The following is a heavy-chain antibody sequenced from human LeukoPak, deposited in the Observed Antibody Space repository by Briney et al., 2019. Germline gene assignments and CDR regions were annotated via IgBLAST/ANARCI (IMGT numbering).Heavy chain of an antibody. CDR1: EFTFRSHV. CDR3: AREGSSHDAFDI. V-gene: IGHV3-23*01. D-gene: IGHD3-10*01. J-gene: IGHJ3*02. Sequence: PGGSLGLSCAASEFTFRSHVMSWVRQAPGKGLEWISAIVGSGSTTHYADSVKGRFTIFRDNSKNTLYLQMNSLRADDTALYYCAREGSSHDAFDIWGQGIVVTVSS. CDR2: IVGSGSTT.